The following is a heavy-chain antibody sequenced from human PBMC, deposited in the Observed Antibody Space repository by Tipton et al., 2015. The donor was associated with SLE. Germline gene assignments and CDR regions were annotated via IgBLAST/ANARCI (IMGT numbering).Heavy chain of an antibody. J-gene: IGHJ6*02. Sequence: LRLSCAVYGGSFSGYYWSWIRQPPGKGLEWIGEINHSGSTNYNPSLKSRVTISVDTSKNQFSLKLSSVTAADTAVYYCARYCSSTSCYTRGDYYYGMDVWGQGTTVTVSS. CDR2: INHSGST. D-gene: IGHD2-2*02. V-gene: IGHV4-34*01. CDR1: GGSFSGYY. CDR3: ARYCSSTSCYTRGDYYYGMDV.